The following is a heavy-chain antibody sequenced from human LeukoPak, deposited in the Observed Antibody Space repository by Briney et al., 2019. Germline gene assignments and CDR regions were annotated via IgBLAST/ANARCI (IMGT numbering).Heavy chain of an antibody. D-gene: IGHD4-17*01. CDR3: AKGYDYGQTNFDY. Sequence: PGGSLRPSWAAPGFTFSTYAMSWARQPPGKGLEWVSAISGSGGSTYYADSVKGRFTISRDNSKNTLYLQMNSLRAEDTAVYYCAKGYDYGQTNFDYWGQGTLVTVSS. CDR1: GFTFSTYA. J-gene: IGHJ4*02. CDR2: ISGSGGST. V-gene: IGHV3-23*01.